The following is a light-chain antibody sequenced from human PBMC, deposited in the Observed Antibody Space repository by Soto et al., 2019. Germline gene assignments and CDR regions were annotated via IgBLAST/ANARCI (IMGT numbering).Light chain of an antibody. Sequence: QSVLTQPASVSGSPGQSITISCTGTSSDVGGYNYVSWYQQHPGKAPKLMIYEVSFRPSGISNRFSGSKSGNTASLTIPGLQAEDEADYYCSSYTSNSIVFGTGTKVTVL. J-gene: IGLJ1*01. CDR2: EVS. CDR3: SSYTSNSIV. CDR1: SSDVGGYNY. V-gene: IGLV2-14*01.